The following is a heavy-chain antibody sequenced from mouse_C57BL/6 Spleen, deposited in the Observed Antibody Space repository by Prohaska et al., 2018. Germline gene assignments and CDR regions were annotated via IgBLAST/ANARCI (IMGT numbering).Heavy chain of an antibody. J-gene: IGHJ2*01. Sequence: EVKLAESVGGLVQPGSSLKLSCVSSVFTFCNYCLHWVRQSPAKGLDWVAQIRLKSDNYATHYAESVKGRFTISRDDYKSSVYLQMNNLRAEDTGIYYCSSTVVAKTGIEKWGKGTNLTVS. V-gene: IGHV6-3*01. CDR1: VFTFCNYC. D-gene: IGHD1-1*01. CDR3: SSTVVAKTGIEK. CDR2: IRLKSDNYAT.